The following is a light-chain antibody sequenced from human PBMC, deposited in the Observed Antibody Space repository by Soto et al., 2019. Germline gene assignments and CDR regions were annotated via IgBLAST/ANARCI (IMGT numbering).Light chain of an antibody. V-gene: IGLV2-11*01. J-gene: IGLJ1*01. CDR1: SSDVGGYNY. CDR3: CSHAGSYTYV. CDR2: DVT. Sequence: QSALTPPRSVSGSPGQSLTISCTGTSSDVGGYNYVSWYQQHPGKVPKLMIYDVTKRPSGVPDRFSGSKSGNTASLTISGLQSEDEADYYCCSHAGSYTYVFGTGTKLTVL.